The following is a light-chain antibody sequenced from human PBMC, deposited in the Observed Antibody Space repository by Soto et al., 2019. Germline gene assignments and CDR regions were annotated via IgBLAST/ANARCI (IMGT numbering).Light chain of an antibody. Sequence: EIVLTQSPGTVSLSPGERATLSCRASQSVSSSYLAWYQQKPGQAPRLLIYGASSRATGIPDRFSGSGSGTDFTLTISRLEPEDFAVYYCQQYGSSPRTFGLGTKVEIK. CDR2: GAS. V-gene: IGKV3-20*01. CDR3: QQYGSSPRT. CDR1: QSVSSSY. J-gene: IGKJ1*01.